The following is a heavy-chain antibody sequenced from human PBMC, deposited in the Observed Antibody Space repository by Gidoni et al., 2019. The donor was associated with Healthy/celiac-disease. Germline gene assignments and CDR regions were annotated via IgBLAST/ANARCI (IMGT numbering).Heavy chain of an antibody. Sequence: EVQLVESGGGLVQPGVSLKLSCAASGFTFRGSAMHWVRQASGKGLEWVGRIRSKANSYATAYAASVKGRFTISRDYAKNTAYLQMNSLKTEDTAVYYCTTSGYEYGEFDYWGQGTLVTVSS. J-gene: IGHJ4*02. D-gene: IGHD5-12*01. CDR1: GFTFRGSA. V-gene: IGHV3-73*02. CDR3: TTSGYEYGEFDY. CDR2: IRSKANSYAT.